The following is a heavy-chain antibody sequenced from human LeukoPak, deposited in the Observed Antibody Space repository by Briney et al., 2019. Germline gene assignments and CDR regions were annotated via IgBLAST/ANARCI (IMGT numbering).Heavy chain of an antibody. D-gene: IGHD5-12*01. CDR2: IWYDGSNK. CDR3: ARAPVDIVATWYFDY. Sequence: GGSLRLSCAASGFTFSSYGMHWVRQAPGKGLEWVAVIWYDGSNKYYADSVKGRFTISRDNSKNTLYLQMNSLRAEGTAVYYCARAPVDIVATWYFDYWGQGTLVTVSS. V-gene: IGHV3-33*01. J-gene: IGHJ4*02. CDR1: GFTFSSYG.